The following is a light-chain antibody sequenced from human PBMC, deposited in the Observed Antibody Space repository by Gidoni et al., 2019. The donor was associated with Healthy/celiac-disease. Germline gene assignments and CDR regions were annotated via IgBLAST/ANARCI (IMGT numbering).Light chain of an antibody. CDR2: AAS. V-gene: IGKV3-20*01. J-gene: IGKJ3*01. Sequence: IVLTQSPGTLSLSPGERSTLSCRASQSVSTSYLAWYQHKPGQAPRLLIYAASSTATAIPDSFSGSGSGTDFTLTIIRLEPEDFAVYYCQQYGSSLLTFGPGTKVDIK. CDR1: QSVSTSY. CDR3: QQYGSSLLT.